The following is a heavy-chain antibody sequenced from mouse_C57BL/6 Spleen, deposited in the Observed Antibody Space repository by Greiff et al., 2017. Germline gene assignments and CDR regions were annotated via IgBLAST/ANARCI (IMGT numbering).Heavy chain of an antibody. CDR1: GYTFTDYE. CDR3: TRSGTGTGAMDY. D-gene: IGHD4-1*01. Sequence: QVQLQQSGAELVRPGASVTLSCKASGYTFTDYEMHWVKQTPVHGLEWIGAIDPETGGTAYNQKFKGKAILTADKSSGTAYMELRSLTSEDSAVYYCTRSGTGTGAMDYWGQGTSVTVSS. CDR2: IDPETGGT. V-gene: IGHV1-15*01. J-gene: IGHJ4*01.